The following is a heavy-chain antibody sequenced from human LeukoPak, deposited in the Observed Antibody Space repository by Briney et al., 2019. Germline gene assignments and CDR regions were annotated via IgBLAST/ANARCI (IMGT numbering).Heavy chain of an antibody. CDR2: IKQDGSEK. J-gene: IGHJ4*02. V-gene: IGHV3-7*01. CDR1: GFTFSRYW. D-gene: IGHD1-20*01. CDR3: ARLLVYNSGGEAFDH. Sequence: GGSLRLSCAASGFTFSRYWMSWVRQAPGKGLEWVANIKQDGSEKYYVDPVKGRFTISRDNAKNSLYLQMNSLRAEDTAVYYCARLLVYNSGGEAFDHWGQGTLVTVSS.